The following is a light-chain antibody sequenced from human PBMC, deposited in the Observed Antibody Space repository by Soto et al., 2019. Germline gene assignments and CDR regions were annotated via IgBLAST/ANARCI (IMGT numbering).Light chain of an antibody. CDR2: EAT. Sequence: SPLTHPASMSGSPGQSITISCTGTSSDIGRYNFVSWYQHHPGKAPKLIIYEATKRPSGVSYRFSGSKSGNTASLTISGLQAQDEADYYCNSYTITSPYVFGTGTKVTVL. V-gene: IGLV2-14*01. CDR1: SSDIGRYNF. J-gene: IGLJ1*01. CDR3: NSYTITSPYV.